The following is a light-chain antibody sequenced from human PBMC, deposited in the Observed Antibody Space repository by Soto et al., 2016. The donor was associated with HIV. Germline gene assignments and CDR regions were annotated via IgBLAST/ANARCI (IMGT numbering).Light chain of an antibody. CDR3: QQTYGTLRT. V-gene: IGKV1-39*01. CDR1: QSISSY. Sequence: DIQMTQSPSSLSASVGDRVTITCRASQSISSYLNWYQQKPGKAPKLLIYAASSLQSGVPSRFSGSRFGTDFTLTIGSLQPEDFATYYCQQTYGTLRTFGQGTKVEIK. J-gene: IGKJ1*01. CDR2: AAS.